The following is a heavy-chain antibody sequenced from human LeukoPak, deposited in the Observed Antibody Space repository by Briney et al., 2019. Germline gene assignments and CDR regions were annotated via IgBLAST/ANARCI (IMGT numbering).Heavy chain of an antibody. CDR1: GFTFSNSA. J-gene: IGHJ4*02. D-gene: IGHD7-27*01. CDR3: ARDLNWAFDY. V-gene: IGHV3-23*01. Sequence: GGSLRLSCAASGFTFSNSALSWVRQAPGKGLEWVSDISGSGGSTYYADSVKGRFTISRDNDKNSLYLQMNSLRAEDTAIYYCARDLNWAFDYWGQGTLVTVSS. CDR2: ISGSGGST.